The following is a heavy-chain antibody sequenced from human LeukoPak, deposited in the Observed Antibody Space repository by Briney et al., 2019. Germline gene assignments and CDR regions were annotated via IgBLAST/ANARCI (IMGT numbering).Heavy chain of an antibody. CDR3: TTIKRGDIFGYFDF. D-gene: IGHD5-18*01. J-gene: IGHJ4*02. V-gene: IGHV4-59*11. CDR1: GGSMTTHH. CDR2: VFDSGRT. Sequence: SETLSLTCTVSGGSMTTHHWNWVRQTPGKGLEWVGSVFDSGRTKENPSLTSRVTLSTDTSKNQLSLRLSSVTAADTAVYYCTTIKRGDIFGYFDFWGQGILVTVSS.